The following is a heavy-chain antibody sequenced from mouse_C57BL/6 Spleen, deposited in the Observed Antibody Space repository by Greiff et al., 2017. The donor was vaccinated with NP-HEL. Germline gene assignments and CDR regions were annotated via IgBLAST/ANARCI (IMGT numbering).Heavy chain of an antibody. Sequence: VQLQQSGAELVRPGASVKLSCKASGYTFTDYYINWVKQRPGQGLEWIARIYPGSGNTYYNEKFKGKATLTAEKSSSTAYMQLSSLTSEDSAVYFCARSEGGFAYWGQGTLVTVSA. J-gene: IGHJ3*01. CDR3: ARSEGGFAY. CDR2: IYPGSGNT. V-gene: IGHV1-76*01. CDR1: GYTFTDYY.